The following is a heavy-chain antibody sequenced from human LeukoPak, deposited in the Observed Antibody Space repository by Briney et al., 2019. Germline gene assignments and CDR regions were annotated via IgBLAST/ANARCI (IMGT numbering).Heavy chain of an antibody. D-gene: IGHD5-18*01. CDR3: AKDSEQLWSVYFDY. Sequence: GGSLRLSCAASGFTFSSYAMSWVRQAPGKGLEWVSAISGSGGSTYYADSVKGRFTISRDNSKNTLYLQMNSLRAEDTAVYYRAKDSEQLWSVYFDYWGQGTLVTVSS. CDR1: GFTFSSYA. CDR2: ISGSGGST. J-gene: IGHJ4*02. V-gene: IGHV3-23*01.